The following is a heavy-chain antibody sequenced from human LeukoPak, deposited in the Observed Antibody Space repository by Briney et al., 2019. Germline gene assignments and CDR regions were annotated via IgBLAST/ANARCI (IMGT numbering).Heavy chain of an antibody. CDR1: GYTFTGYY. V-gene: IGHV1-69*13. CDR3: ARDIVVVPAKGCNWFDP. J-gene: IGHJ5*02. D-gene: IGHD2-2*01. Sequence: SVKVSCKASGYTFTGYYMHWVRQAPGQGLEWMGGIIPTFGTANYAQKFQGRVTITADESTSTAYMELSSLRSEDTAVYYCARDIVVVPAKGCNWFDPWGQGTLVTVSS. CDR2: IIPTFGTA.